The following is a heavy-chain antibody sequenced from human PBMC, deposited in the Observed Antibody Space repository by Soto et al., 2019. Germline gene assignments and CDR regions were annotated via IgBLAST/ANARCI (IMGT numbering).Heavy chain of an antibody. CDR1: GFSLSTSGVG. CDR2: IYWDDDK. CDR3: AHSLVERFRDRFDY. Sequence: QITLKESGPPLVKPTQTLTLTCTFSGFSLSTSGVGVGWIRQPPGKALEWLALIYWDDDKRYSPSLKSRLTITKDTSKNQVVLTMTNMDPVDTATYYCAHSLVERFRDRFDYWGQGTLVTVSS. D-gene: IGHD3-10*01. V-gene: IGHV2-5*02. J-gene: IGHJ4*02.